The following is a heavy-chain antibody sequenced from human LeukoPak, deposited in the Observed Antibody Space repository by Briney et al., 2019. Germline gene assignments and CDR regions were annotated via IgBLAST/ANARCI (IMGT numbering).Heavy chain of an antibody. CDR1: GGSINAYY. Sequence: PSETLSLTCTVSGGSINAYYWSWIRQPPGKGLEWIAYVRDNGENNYNPSLKSRVAISVDTANNQISLRLNFVTAADTAIYYCARQPANTAAFDIWGLGTKVTVSS. CDR3: ARQPANTAAFDI. CDR2: VRDNGEN. V-gene: IGHV4-59*08. J-gene: IGHJ3*02. D-gene: IGHD5-18*01.